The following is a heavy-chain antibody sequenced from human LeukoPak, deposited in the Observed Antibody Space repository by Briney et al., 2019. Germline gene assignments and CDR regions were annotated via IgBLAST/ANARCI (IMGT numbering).Heavy chain of an antibody. CDR3: ANGREPNTGPTLDY. J-gene: IGHJ4*02. CDR1: GLTFSSSS. CDR2: ISGSGENT. D-gene: IGHD5-24*01. V-gene: IGHV3-23*01. Sequence: GGSLRLSCAASGLTFSSSSMTWVRQAPGKGLEWVSCISGSGENTYYADSVRGRFTISRDNSKNTLFLQLNSLRAEDTAIYYCANGREPNTGPTLDYWGQGTLVTVSS.